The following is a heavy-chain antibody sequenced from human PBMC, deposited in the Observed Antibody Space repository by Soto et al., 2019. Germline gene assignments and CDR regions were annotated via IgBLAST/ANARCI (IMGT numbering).Heavy chain of an antibody. CDR2: ISGSGGST. D-gene: IGHD3-22*01. CDR3: AKDSPSFKSAYYYDSPR. CDR1: GFTFSSYA. Sequence: GGSLRLSCAASGFTFSSYAMSWVRQAPGKGLEWVSAISGSGGSTYYADSVKGRFTISRDNSKNTLYLQMNSLRAEDTAVYYCAKDSPSFKSAYYYDSPRWGQGTLVTV. J-gene: IGHJ4*02. V-gene: IGHV3-23*01.